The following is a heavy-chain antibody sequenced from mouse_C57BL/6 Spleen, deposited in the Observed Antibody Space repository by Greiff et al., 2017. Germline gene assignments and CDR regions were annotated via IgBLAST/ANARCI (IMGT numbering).Heavy chain of an antibody. CDR2: ISYDGSN. D-gene: IGHD1-1*01. V-gene: IGHV3-6*01. J-gene: IGHJ2*01. Sequence: ESGPGLVKPSQSLSLTCSVTGFSITSGYYWNWIRQFPGNKLEWMGYISYDGSNNYDPSLINRISITRDTSKNQFFLKLNSVTTEDTATYYCARDYGSSYGYWGQGTTLTVSS. CDR1: GFSITSGYY. CDR3: ARDYGSSYGY.